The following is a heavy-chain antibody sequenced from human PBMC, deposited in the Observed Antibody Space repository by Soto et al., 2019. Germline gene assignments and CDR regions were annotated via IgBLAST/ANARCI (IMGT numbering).Heavy chain of an antibody. CDR2: ISGSGGDT. CDR1: GFTFSNFA. V-gene: IGHV3-23*01. D-gene: IGHD4-17*01. J-gene: IGHJ4*02. CDR3: AKENYGDYEFDY. Sequence: GGSLRLSCVASGFTFSNFAMAWVRQAPGEGLEWVSAISGSGGDTYYADSMKGRFTISRDNSKNTLYLQINSLRAEDTAVYYCAKENYGDYEFDYWGQGTLVTVSS.